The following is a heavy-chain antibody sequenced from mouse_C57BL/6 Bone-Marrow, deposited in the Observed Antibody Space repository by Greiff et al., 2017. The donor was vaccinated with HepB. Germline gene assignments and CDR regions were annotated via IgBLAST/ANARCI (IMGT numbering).Heavy chain of an antibody. D-gene: IGHD2-3*01. Sequence: EVNLVESGGGLVKPGGSLKLSCAASGFTFSDYGMHWVRQAPEKGLEWVAYISSGSSTIYYADTVKGRFTISRDNAKNTLFLQMTSLRSEDTAMYYCAREWLLLFAYWGQGTLVTVSA. CDR1: GFTFSDYG. V-gene: IGHV5-17*01. CDR3: AREWLLLFAY. CDR2: ISSGSSTI. J-gene: IGHJ3*01.